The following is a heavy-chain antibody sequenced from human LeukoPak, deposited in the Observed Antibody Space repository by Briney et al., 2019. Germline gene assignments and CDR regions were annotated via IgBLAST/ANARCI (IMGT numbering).Heavy chain of an antibody. CDR1: GYTFTSYG. CDR3: ASDPGGGTYFDY. D-gene: IGHD3-16*01. J-gene: IGHJ4*02. Sequence: ASVKVSCKASGYTFTSYGISWVRQAPGQGLEWMGWISAYNGNTNYAQKLQGRVTMTTDTSTSTAYVELRSLRSDDTAVYYRASDPGGGTYFDYWGQGTLVTVSS. CDR2: ISAYNGNT. V-gene: IGHV1-18*01.